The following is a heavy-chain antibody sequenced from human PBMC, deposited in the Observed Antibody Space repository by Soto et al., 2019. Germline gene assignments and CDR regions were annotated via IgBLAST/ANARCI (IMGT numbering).Heavy chain of an antibody. D-gene: IGHD2-15*01. V-gene: IGHV3-48*01. CDR2: ISSSSSTI. CDR1: GFTFSSYS. CDR3: ARVAYCSGGSCYSRGIDY. J-gene: IGHJ4*02. Sequence: GGSLRLSCAASGFTFSSYSMNWVRQATGKGLEWVSYISSSSSTIYYADSVKGRFTISRDNAKNSLYLQMNSLRAEDTAVYYCARVAYCSGGSCYSRGIDYWGQGTLVTVSS.